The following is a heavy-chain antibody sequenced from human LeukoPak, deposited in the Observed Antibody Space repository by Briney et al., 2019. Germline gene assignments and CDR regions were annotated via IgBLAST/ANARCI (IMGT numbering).Heavy chain of an antibody. CDR2: IWYDGSNK. J-gene: IGHJ4*02. D-gene: IGHD5-18*01. CDR1: GFTFSDYY. CDR3: AKDWYRYSYGYTVDY. Sequence: GGSLRLSCAASGFTFSDYYMSWIRQAPGKGLEWVAVIWYDGSNKYYADSVKGRFTISRDNSKNTLYLQMNSLRAEDTAVYYCAKDWYRYSYGYTVDYWGQGTLVTVSS. V-gene: IGHV3-33*06.